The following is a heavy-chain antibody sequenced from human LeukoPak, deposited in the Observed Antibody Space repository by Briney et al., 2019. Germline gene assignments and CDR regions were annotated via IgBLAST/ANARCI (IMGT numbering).Heavy chain of an antibody. J-gene: IGHJ4*02. CDR1: RFTFNCA. CDR2: ISGSGGST. D-gene: IGHD1-26*01. CDR3: AKGQSGTYPRVHFDY. Sequence: GGSLRHSCARYRFTFNCAMSWVRQAPGKGLEWVSSISGSGGSTYYADSVKGRFTISRDNSKNTLYLQMNSLRAEDTAVYYCAKGQSGTYPRVHFDYWGQGTLVTVSS. V-gene: IGHV3-23*01.